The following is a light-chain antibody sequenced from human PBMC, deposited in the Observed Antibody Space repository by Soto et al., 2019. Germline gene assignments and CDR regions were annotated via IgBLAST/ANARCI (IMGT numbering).Light chain of an antibody. CDR1: SNEIGGYNL. CDR3: CSFEGDISVVL. V-gene: IGLV2-23*01. CDR2: AGN. J-gene: IGLJ2*01. Sequence: QSVLTQPASVSGSPGQSITISCTGTSNEIGGYNLVSWYQQHPGKAPRLIISAGNERPSGVSGRFSASKSGNTASLPISGLQHEDDDDYYCCSFEGDISVVLFGGGTKLTVL.